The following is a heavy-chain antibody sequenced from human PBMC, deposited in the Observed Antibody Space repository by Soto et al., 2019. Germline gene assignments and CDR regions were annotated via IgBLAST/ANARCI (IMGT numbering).Heavy chain of an antibody. CDR3: ARVKEGVGELPNFHYYYYMDV. CDR1: GYTFTSYG. Sequence: GASVKVSCKASGYTFTSYGISWVRQAPGQGLEWMGWISAYNGNTNYAQKLQGRVTMTTDTSTSTAYMELRSLRSDDTAVYYCARVKEGVGELPNFHYYYYMDVWGKGTTVTVSS. D-gene: IGHD3-10*01. CDR2: ISAYNGNT. V-gene: IGHV1-18*01. J-gene: IGHJ6*03.